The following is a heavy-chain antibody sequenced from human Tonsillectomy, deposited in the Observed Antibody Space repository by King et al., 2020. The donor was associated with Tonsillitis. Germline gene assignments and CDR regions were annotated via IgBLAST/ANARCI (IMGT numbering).Heavy chain of an antibody. J-gene: IGHJ4*02. CDR1: GFTFSTYS. CDR2: ISTSGSSV. V-gene: IGHV3-48*04. D-gene: IGHD6-25*01. Sequence: QLVQSGGGLVQPGGSLSLSCAASGFTFSTYSMNWVRQAPGKGLEWIAFISTSGSSVNYADSVRGRFTISRDNAKKLLYLQMDSLRAEDTAVYYCARVSAAATEDYWGQGALVIVSS. CDR3: ARVSAAATEDY.